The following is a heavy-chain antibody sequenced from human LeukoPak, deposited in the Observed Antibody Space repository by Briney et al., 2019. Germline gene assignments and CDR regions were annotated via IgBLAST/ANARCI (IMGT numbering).Heavy chain of an antibody. D-gene: IGHD3-9*01. Sequence: ASVKVSCKASGYTFTSYGISWVRQAPGQGLEWMGWISAYNGNTTYAQKLQGRVTMTTDTSKSTGYMELRSLRSEDTAVYYRARGGILRYFDWLLLDYWGQGTLVTVSS. CDR3: ARGGILRYFDWLLLDY. J-gene: IGHJ4*02. V-gene: IGHV1-18*01. CDR2: ISAYNGNT. CDR1: GYTFTSYG.